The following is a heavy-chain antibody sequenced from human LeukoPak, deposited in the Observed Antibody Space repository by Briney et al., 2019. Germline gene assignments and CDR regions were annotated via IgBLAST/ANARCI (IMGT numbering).Heavy chain of an antibody. CDR1: GGTFSSNA. J-gene: IGHJ6*04. CDR2: IIPIFGTA. Sequence: SVKVSCKASGGTFSSNAISWVRQAPGRGLEWMGGIIPIFGTANYAQKFQGRVTITADESTSTAYMELSSLRSEDTAVYYCARKRAGTSLMDYYGMDVWGKGTTVTVSS. V-gene: IGHV1-69*01. CDR3: ARKRAGTSLMDYYGMDV. D-gene: IGHD6-13*01.